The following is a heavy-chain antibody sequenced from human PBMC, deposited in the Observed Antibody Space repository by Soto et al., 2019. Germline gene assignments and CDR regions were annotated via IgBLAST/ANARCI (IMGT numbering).Heavy chain of an antibody. V-gene: IGHV1-69*08. CDR2: FVPILGLA. CDR3: ARDVGSWVVP. J-gene: IGHJ5*02. CDR1: GGTFSSYT. Sequence: QVQLVQSGAEVKKPGSSVKVSCKASGGTFSSYTISWVRQAPGQGLEWMGRFVPILGLAHYAQKFQGRVTITADKSTSTAYMELSSLRSDDTAVYYCARDVGSWVVPWCQGTLVTVSS. D-gene: IGHD3-10*01.